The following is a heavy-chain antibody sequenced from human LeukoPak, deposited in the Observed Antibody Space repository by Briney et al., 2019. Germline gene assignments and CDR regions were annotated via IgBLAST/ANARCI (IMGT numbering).Heavy chain of an antibody. CDR2: IYWDDDK. V-gene: IGHV2-5*02. Sequence: SGPTLVKPTQTLTLTCTFSGFSLSTSGVGVGWIRQPPGKALEWLALIYWDDDKRYSPSLKSRLTITKDTSKNQVVLTMTNMDPLNTPKNSLASNAGERWLNFFDNGGQETLVTFS. CDR1: GFSLSTSGVG. J-gene: IGHJ4*02. CDR3: ASNAGERWLNFFDN. D-gene: IGHD3-22*01.